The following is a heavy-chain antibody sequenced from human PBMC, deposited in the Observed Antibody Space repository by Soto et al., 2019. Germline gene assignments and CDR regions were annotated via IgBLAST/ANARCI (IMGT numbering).Heavy chain of an antibody. Sequence: QITLKESGPTLVKPTQTLTLTCTFSGFSLSTSGVGVGWIRQPPGKALEWLALIYCDDDKSYSPSLKSRLTISNDTSKNPVVLTLTYMDTVDTATYYSAPLNPYYYGSGNNYWGQGTLVTVSS. V-gene: IGHV2-5*02. CDR2: IYCDDDK. J-gene: IGHJ4*02. CDR3: APLNPYYYGSGNNY. D-gene: IGHD3-10*01. CDR1: GFSLSTSGVG.